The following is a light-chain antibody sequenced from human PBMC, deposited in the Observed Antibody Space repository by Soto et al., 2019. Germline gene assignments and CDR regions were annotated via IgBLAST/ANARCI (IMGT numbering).Light chain of an antibody. Sequence: DIQMTQSPSTLSASVGDRVTITCRASQSISSWLAWYQQKPGKAPKLLIYAASSLQTGVSSRFSGSGSGTDFTLTISNLQPEDSATYYCQQTSSTPTFGGGTKVDIK. J-gene: IGKJ4*01. CDR3: QQTSSTPT. V-gene: IGKV1-39*01. CDR2: AAS. CDR1: QSISSW.